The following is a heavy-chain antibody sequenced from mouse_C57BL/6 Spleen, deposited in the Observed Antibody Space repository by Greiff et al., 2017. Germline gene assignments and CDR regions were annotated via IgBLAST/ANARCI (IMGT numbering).Heavy chain of an antibody. CDR3: ARSTGSVGFDY. D-gene: IGHD4-1*01. CDR1: GYSFTGYY. V-gene: IGHV1-42*01. CDR2: INPSTGGT. J-gene: IGHJ2*01. Sequence: VQLKESGPELVKPGASVKISCKASGYSFTGYYMNWVKQSPEKSLEWIGEINPSTGGTTYNQKFKAKATLTVDKSSSTAYMQLKSLTSEDSAVYYCARSTGSVGFDYWGQGTTLTVSS.